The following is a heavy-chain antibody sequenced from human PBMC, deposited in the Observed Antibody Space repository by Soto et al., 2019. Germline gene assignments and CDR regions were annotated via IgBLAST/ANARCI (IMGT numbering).Heavy chain of an antibody. CDR3: ARVAFRNQYYFDY. D-gene: IGHD2-2*01. J-gene: IGHJ4*02. Sequence: GGSLRLSCAASGFTFSSYSMNWVRQAPGKGLEWVSSISSSSSYIYYADSVKDRFTISRDNAKNSLYLQMNSLRAEDTAVYYCARVAFRNQYYFDYWGQGTLVTVSS. CDR2: ISSSSSYI. CDR1: GFTFSSYS. V-gene: IGHV3-21*01.